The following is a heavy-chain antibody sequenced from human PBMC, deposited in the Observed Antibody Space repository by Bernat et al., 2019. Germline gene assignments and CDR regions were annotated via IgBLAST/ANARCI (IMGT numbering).Heavy chain of an antibody. CDR2: INPSGGST. J-gene: IGHJ3*02. Sequence: QVQLVQSGAEVKKPGASVKVSCKASGYTFTSYYMHWVRQAPGQGLEWMGIINPSGGSTSYAQKFQGRVTMTRDTSTSTVYMELSSLRSEDTAVYYCARAHCSTTSCYPKDAFDIWGQGTMVTVSS. D-gene: IGHD2-2*01. CDR3: ARAHCSTTSCYPKDAFDI. CDR1: GYTFTSYY. V-gene: IGHV1-46*01.